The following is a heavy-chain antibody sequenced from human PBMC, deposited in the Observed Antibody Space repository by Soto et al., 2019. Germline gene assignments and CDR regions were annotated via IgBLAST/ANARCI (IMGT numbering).Heavy chain of an antibody. CDR3: AREGGGATATLDYNFFYMDV. V-gene: IGHV1-2*04. J-gene: IGHJ6*03. Sequence: VQLVQSGAEVRKPGASVKVSCKSSGDSFNDYYIHWVRQAPGQGLEWMGWINPNGGVTKYAQKFQGWVTMTRDTSIRTASRKLSRLTSHDAAIYYGAREGGGATATLDYNFFYMDVW. D-gene: IGHD5-12*01. CDR2: INPNGGVT. CDR1: GDSFNDYY.